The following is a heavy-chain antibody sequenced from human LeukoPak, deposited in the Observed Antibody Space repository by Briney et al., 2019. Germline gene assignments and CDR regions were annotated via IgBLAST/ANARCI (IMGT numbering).Heavy chain of an antibody. Sequence: ASVKVSCKASGFTFTRSAMQWVRQARGQRLEWIGWIFVGSGNTNYAQKFQERVTITRDMSTSTAYMELSSLRSDDTAVYYCAADPYCSGGSCWYWFDHWGQGTLVTVYS. CDR2: IFVGSGNT. CDR1: GFTFTRSA. V-gene: IGHV1-58*02. D-gene: IGHD2-15*01. J-gene: IGHJ5*02. CDR3: AADPYCSGGSCWYWFDH.